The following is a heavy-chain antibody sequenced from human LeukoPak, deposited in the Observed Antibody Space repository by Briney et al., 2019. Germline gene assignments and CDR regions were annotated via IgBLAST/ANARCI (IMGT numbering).Heavy chain of an antibody. CDR2: IIPIFGTA. J-gene: IGHJ5*02. CDR1: GGTFSSYA. D-gene: IGHD2-15*01. Sequence: ASVKVSCKASGGTFSSYAISWVRQAPGQGLEWMGGIIPIFGTANYAQKFQGRVTITADESTSTAYMELSSLRSEDTAVYYCARGGIVVVVAAARYNWFDPWSQGTLVTVSS. CDR3: ARGGIVVVVAAARYNWFDP. V-gene: IGHV1-69*13.